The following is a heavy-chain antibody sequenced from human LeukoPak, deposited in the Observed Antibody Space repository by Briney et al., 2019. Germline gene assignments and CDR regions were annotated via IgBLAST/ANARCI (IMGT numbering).Heavy chain of an antibody. D-gene: IGHD2-8*01. V-gene: IGHV3-49*03. CDR2: IRGKAYGGTT. Sequence: PGGSLRLSCTASGFTFVDYAMRWFRQAPGKGRGGVGFIRGKAYGGTTEYAASVKGRFTISRDDSKSIAYLQMNSLKTEDTAVYFCTAGMRPYYFDYWGQGTLVTVSS. CDR3: TAGMRPYYFDY. J-gene: IGHJ4*02. CDR1: GFTFVDYA.